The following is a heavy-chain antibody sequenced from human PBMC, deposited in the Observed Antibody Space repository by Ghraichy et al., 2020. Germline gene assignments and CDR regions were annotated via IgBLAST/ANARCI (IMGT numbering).Heavy chain of an antibody. V-gene: IGHV6-1*01. CDR2: TYYRSKWYN. D-gene: IGHD2-2*01. CDR3: ARDPVVVPASTHYYYYYGMDV. CDR1: GDSVSSNSAA. Sequence: SQTLSLTRAISGDSVSSNSAAWNWIRQSPSRGLEWLGRTYYRSKWYNDYAVSVKSRITINPDTSKNQFSLQLNSVIPEDTAVYYCARDPVVVPASTHYYYYYGMDVWGQGTPVTVSS. J-gene: IGHJ6*02.